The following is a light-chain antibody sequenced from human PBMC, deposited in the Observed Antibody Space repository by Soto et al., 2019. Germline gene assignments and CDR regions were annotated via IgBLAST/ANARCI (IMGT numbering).Light chain of an antibody. CDR2: DAS. CDR1: QSINTY. V-gene: IGKV3-11*01. Sequence: EIVLTQSPATLSLSPGERATLSCRASQSINTYLAWYQLKPGQAPRLLIYDASKRATGIPARFSGGESGTDFTLTITRLEPEDSAVYLCQQRTDWPLYAFGQGTNLELK. CDR3: QQRTDWPLYA. J-gene: IGKJ2*01.